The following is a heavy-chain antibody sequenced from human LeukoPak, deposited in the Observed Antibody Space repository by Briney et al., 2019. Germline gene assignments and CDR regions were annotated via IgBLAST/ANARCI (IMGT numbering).Heavy chain of an antibody. J-gene: IGHJ4*02. Sequence: GGSLRLSCAASGFTFSSYSMNWVRQAPGKGLEWVSSISSSSSYIYYADSVKGRFTIFRDNAKNSLYLQMNSLRAEDTAVYYCAREGMQLYDYWGQGTLVTVSS. V-gene: IGHV3-21*01. CDR2: ISSSSSYI. CDR3: AREGMQLYDY. CDR1: GFTFSSYS. D-gene: IGHD5-18*01.